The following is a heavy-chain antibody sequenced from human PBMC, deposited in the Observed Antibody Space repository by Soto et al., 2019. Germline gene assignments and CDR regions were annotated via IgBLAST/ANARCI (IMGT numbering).Heavy chain of an antibody. J-gene: IGHJ4*02. D-gene: IGHD4-17*01. CDR2: IIPIFGTA. CDR3: ARERNDYGGMFPHFDY. Sequence: SVKVSCKASGGTFSSYAISWVRQAPGQGLEWMGGIIPIFGTANYAPKFQGRVTITADESTSTAYMELSSLRSEDTAVYYCARERNDYGGMFPHFDYWGQGTLVTVSS. V-gene: IGHV1-69*13. CDR1: GGTFSSYA.